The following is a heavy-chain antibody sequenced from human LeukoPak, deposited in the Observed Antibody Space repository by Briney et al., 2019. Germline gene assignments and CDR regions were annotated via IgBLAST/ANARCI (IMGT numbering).Heavy chain of an antibody. V-gene: IGHV4-59*01. Sequence: SETLSLTCTVSGGSISSYYWSWIRRPPGKGLKWIGYIYYSGSTNYNPSLKSRVTISVDTSKNQFSLKLSSVTAADTAVYYCARDSREGASYSSSWYYFDYWGQGTLVTVSS. CDR2: IYYSGST. J-gene: IGHJ4*02. CDR3: ARDSREGASYSSSWYYFDY. CDR1: GGSISSYY. D-gene: IGHD6-13*01.